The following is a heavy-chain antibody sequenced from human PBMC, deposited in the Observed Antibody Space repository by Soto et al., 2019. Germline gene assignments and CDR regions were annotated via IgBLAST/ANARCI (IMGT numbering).Heavy chain of an antibody. CDR1: GGSISSFY. CDR3: ARHRRYCSSTSCYSKYYFDY. Sequence: PSETLSLTCTVSGGSISSFYWSWIRQPPGKGLEWIGYIYYSGSTNYNPSLKSRVTISVDTSKNQFSLKLSSVTAADTAVYYCARHRRYCSSTSCYSKYYFDYWGQGTLVTVSS. V-gene: IGHV4-59*08. D-gene: IGHD2-2*01. CDR2: IYYSGST. J-gene: IGHJ4*02.